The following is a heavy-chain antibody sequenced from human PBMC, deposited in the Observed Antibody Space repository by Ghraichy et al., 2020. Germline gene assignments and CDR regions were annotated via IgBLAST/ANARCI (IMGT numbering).Heavy chain of an antibody. Sequence: GGSLRLSCSVSGSPFSFCHMHWVRKAPAKGLEYVAAISDNGGSTNYAGSVKDRFTISRDNSKNTLFLQMSSLRAEDTAVYYCVKAQGGTFDWLQYHWGQGTLFPLSS. J-gene: IGHJ5*02. CDR3: VKAQGGTFDWLQYH. CDR1: GSPFSFCH. V-gene: IGHV3-64D*06. D-gene: IGHD3-9*01. CDR2: ISDNGGST.